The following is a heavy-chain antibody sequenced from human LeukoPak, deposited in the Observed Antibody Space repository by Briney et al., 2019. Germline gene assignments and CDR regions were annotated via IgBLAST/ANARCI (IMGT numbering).Heavy chain of an antibody. CDR1: GGSFSGYY. Sequence: PSETLSLTCAVYGGSFSGYYWSWIRQPPGKGLEWIGEINHSGSTNYNPSLKSRVTISVDTSKNQFSLKLSSVTAADTAVYYCARQSADSSGPNWFDPWGQGTLVTVPS. V-gene: IGHV4-34*01. J-gene: IGHJ5*02. CDR3: ARQSADSSGPNWFDP. CDR2: INHSGST. D-gene: IGHD3-22*01.